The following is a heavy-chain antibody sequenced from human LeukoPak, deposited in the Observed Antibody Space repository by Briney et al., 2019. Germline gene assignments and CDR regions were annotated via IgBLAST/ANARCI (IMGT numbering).Heavy chain of an antibody. D-gene: IGHD1-1*01. CDR1: GFTFSSYE. CDR2: ISSSGGTI. Sequence: GGSLRLSCAASGFTFSSYEMNWVRQTPGKGLEWLSYISSSGGTIYYADSVKGRFTISRDNAKSSLYLQMNSLRAEDTAVYYCAAYRTNSMDVWGKGTTVTVSS. V-gene: IGHV3-48*03. CDR3: AAYRTNSMDV. J-gene: IGHJ6*04.